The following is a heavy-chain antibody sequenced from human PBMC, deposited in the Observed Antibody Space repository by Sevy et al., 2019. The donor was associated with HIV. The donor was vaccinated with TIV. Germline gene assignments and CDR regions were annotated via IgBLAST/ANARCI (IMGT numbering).Heavy chain of an antibody. D-gene: IGHD3-22*01. J-gene: IGHJ6*02. Sequence: GGSLRLSCAASRFTFSSYSMNWVRQAPGKGLEWVSYISSSSSTIYYADSVKGRFTISRDNAKNSLYLQMNSLRAEDTAVYYCAREGDSSGYYYVYYYYGMDVWGQGTTVTVSS. CDR2: ISSSSSTI. CDR3: AREGDSSGYYYVYYYYGMDV. CDR1: RFTFSSYS. V-gene: IGHV3-48*01.